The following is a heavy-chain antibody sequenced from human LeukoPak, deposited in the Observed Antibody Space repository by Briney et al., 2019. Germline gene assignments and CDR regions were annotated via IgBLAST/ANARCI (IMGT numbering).Heavy chain of an antibody. D-gene: IGHD6-19*01. CDR1: GDSVSSINGA. V-gene: IGHV6-1*01. Sequence: SQTLSLTCAISGDSVSSINGAWNSIRQSPSRGLEWLGRTYYRSKWYDEYAVSMRGRITINPDTSMNQFSLHLLSVTPEDTAVYYCARDLGNTGWYTFDYWGQGTLVTVSS. CDR2: TYYRSKWYD. J-gene: IGHJ4*02. CDR3: ARDLGNTGWYTFDY.